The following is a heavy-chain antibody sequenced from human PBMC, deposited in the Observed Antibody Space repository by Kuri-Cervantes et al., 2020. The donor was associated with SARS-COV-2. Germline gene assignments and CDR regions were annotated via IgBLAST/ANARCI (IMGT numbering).Heavy chain of an antibody. D-gene: IGHD3-3*01. CDR2: IYYSGST. V-gene: IGHV4-39*01. CDR1: GGSVISSSFY. CDR3: ARFLAGNFDY. J-gene: IGHJ4*02. Sequence: SETLSLTCTVSGGSVISSSFYGCGIRQPPGKGLQWIGRIYYSGSTYYNPSLKSRLTIAVDTSKHQFSLKLSSVTAADTAVYYCARFLAGNFDYWGQGTLVTVSS.